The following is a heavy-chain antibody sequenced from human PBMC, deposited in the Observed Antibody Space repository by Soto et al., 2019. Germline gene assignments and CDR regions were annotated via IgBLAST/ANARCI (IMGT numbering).Heavy chain of an antibody. CDR2: IIPIFGTA. D-gene: IGHD6-13*01. CDR3: ASPPPEGGAAAGYYYYGMDV. Sequence: ASVKVSCKASGGTFSSYAISWVRQAPGQGLEWMGGIIPIFGTANYAQKFQGRVTITADESTSTAYMELSSLRSEDTAVYYSASPPPEGGAAAGYYYYGMDVWGQGTTVTVSS. CDR1: GGTFSSYA. V-gene: IGHV1-69*13. J-gene: IGHJ6*02.